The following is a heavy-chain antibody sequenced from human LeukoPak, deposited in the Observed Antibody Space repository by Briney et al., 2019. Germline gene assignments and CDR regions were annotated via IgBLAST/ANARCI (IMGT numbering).Heavy chain of an antibody. CDR2: ISGSGGST. V-gene: IGHV3-23*01. Sequence: PGGSLRLSCAASGFTFSSYAMSWVRQAPGKGLEWVSAISGSGGSTYYAGSVKGRFTISRDNSKNTLYLQMNSLRAEDTAVYYCVGYSSSWYPGGNWFDPWGQGTLVTVSS. CDR3: VGYSSSWYPGGNWFDP. J-gene: IGHJ5*02. CDR1: GFTFSSYA. D-gene: IGHD6-13*01.